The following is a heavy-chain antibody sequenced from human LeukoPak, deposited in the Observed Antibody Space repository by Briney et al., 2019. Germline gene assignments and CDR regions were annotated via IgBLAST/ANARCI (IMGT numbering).Heavy chain of an antibody. CDR3: YSASTNYKPSLTRRVTISVDSSKTQFSLKLTSVTAADTVVYYCASLRTTVTSAAFDI. Sequence: SQTLSLTCTVSGPSVSNYYSSWLWQPPGKGLDWIGYISYSGSTNYTPSLKNRLSISIDTTKNYFSMKLLSVLAAHPCVYFCYSASTNYKPSLTRRVTISVDSSKTQFSLKLTSVTAADTVVYYCASLRTTVTSAAFDIWGQGTVVTVSS. CDR2: ISYSGST. V-gene: IGHV4-59*08. D-gene: IGHD3-10*01. J-gene: IGHJ3*02. CDR1: GPSVSNYY.